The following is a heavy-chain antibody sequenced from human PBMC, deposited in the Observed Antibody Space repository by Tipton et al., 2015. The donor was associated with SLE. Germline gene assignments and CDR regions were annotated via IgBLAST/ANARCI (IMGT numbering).Heavy chain of an antibody. Sequence: LRLSCAVYGRSFSGYYWSWIRQPLGKGLEWIGEINHSGITNYNPSLKSRVTISVDTSKNQFSLKMSSVTAADTAVYYCARWETTSSGFDYWGQGTLVTFSS. CDR1: GRSFSGYY. CDR3: ARWETTSSGFDY. J-gene: IGHJ4*02. V-gene: IGHV4-34*01. CDR2: INHSGIT. D-gene: IGHD6-25*01.